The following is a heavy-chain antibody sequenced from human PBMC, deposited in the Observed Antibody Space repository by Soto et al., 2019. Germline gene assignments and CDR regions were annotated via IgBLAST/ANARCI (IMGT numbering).Heavy chain of an antibody. CDR3: ARMGHDYNWFDP. CDR1: GGSISSSSYY. Sequence: SSETLSLTCTVSGGSISSSSYYWSWIRQPPGKGLEWIGYIYYSGSTNYNPSLKSRVTISVDTSKNQFSLKLSSVTAADTAVYYCARMGHDYNWFDPWGQGTLVTVSS. CDR2: IYYSGST. J-gene: IGHJ5*02. D-gene: IGHD3-3*01. V-gene: IGHV4-61*01.